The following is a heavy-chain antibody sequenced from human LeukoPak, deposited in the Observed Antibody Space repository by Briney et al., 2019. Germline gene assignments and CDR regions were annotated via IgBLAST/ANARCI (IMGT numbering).Heavy chain of an antibody. D-gene: IGHD6-13*01. J-gene: IGHJ4*02. CDR3: ARASSSSWYCPDY. CDR2: IYYSGST. Sequence: SETLSLTCTVSGGSINSGGYYWSWIRQHPGKGLEWIGYIYYSGSTNYNPSLKSRVTISVDTSKNQFSLKLSSVTAADTAVYYCARASSSSWYCPDYWGQGTLVTVSS. CDR1: GGSINSGGYY. V-gene: IGHV4-61*08.